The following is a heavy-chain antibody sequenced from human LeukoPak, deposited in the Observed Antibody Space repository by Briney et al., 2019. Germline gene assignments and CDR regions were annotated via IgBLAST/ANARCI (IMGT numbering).Heavy chain of an antibody. V-gene: IGHV1-18*01. CDR2: ISAYNGNT. J-gene: IGHJ3*02. D-gene: IGHD3-3*01. Sequence: ASVKVSCKASGYTFTSYGISWVRQAPGQGLEWMGWISAYNGNTNYAQKLQGRVTMTTDTSTSKAYMELRSLRSDDTAVYYCARDVHSQYYDFLLAAFDIWGQGTMVTVSS. CDR1: GYTFTSYG. CDR3: ARDVHSQYYDFLLAAFDI.